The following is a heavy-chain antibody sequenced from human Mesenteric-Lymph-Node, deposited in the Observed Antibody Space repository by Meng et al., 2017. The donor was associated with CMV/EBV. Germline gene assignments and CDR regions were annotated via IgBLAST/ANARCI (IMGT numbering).Heavy chain of an antibody. CDR3: ARGMMWAYYYYAVDV. V-gene: IGHV3-48*03. Sequence: GGSLRLSCAASGFTFSTYEINWVRQAPDKGLEWVSYITSSSSTIYYADSVKGRFTISRDNAKNSMYLQMNSLRVEDTALYFCARGMMWAYYYYAVDVWGQGTTVTVSS. CDR2: ITSSSSTI. D-gene: IGHD1-26*01. CDR1: GFTFSTYE. J-gene: IGHJ6*02.